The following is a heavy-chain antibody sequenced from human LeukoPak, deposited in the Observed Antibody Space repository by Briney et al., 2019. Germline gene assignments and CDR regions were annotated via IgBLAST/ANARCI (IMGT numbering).Heavy chain of an antibody. CDR1: GYTFTSYA. J-gene: IGHJ6*02. Sequence: ASVKVSCKASGYTFTSYAMHWVRQAPGQRLEWMGWINAGNGNTKYSQKFQGRVTITRDTSASTAYMELSSLRSEDTAVYYCARALAVAGTGFGEFDGMDVWGQGTTVTVSS. CDR3: ARALAVAGTGFGEFDGMDV. CDR2: INAGNGNT. V-gene: IGHV1-3*01. D-gene: IGHD6-19*01.